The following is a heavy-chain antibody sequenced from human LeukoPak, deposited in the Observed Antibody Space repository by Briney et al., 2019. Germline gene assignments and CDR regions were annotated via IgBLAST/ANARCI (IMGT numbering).Heavy chain of an antibody. CDR1: GFTFSSYS. CDR3: ARVLRYFDWNNYYYYYYMDV. Sequence: PGGSLRLSCAASGFTFSSYSMNWVRQAPGKGLEWVSYISSSSSTIYYADSVKGRFTISRDNAENSLYLQMNSLRAEDTAVYYCARVLRYFDWNNYYYYYYMDVWGKGTTVTVSS. D-gene: IGHD3-9*01. CDR2: ISSSSSTI. J-gene: IGHJ6*03. V-gene: IGHV3-48*04.